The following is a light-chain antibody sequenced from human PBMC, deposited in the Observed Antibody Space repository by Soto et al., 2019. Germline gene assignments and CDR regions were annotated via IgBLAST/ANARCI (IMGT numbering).Light chain of an antibody. CDR3: LQDNDWPLST. CDR2: GSS. CDR1: QSVSTN. Sequence: EIVMTQSPATLSVSPGERATLSCRASQSVSTNLAWYQQRLGQAPRVLIYGSSFRATGVPARFSGSGSGTEFTLTISSLQSEDSGIYYCLQDNDWPLSTFGQGTRREVK. V-gene: IGKV3-15*01. J-gene: IGKJ5*01.